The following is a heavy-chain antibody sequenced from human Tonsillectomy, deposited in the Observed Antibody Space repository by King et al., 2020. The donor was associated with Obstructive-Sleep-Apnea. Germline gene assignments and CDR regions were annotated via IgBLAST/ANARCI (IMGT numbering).Heavy chain of an antibody. D-gene: IGHD1-26*01. CDR1: GFSFTTHG. CDR2: ISRDGSNK. V-gene: IGHV3-30*03. CDR3: ARDQVGPAYYFDH. J-gene: IGHJ4*02. Sequence: VQLVESGGGVVQPGRSLRLSCEASGFSFTTHGMHWVRQAPGRGLEWVALISRDGSNKYYADSVRGRFTISRDSSSNTLYLQMNSLRTEDTALYYCARDQVGPAYYFDHWGQGALVTVSS.